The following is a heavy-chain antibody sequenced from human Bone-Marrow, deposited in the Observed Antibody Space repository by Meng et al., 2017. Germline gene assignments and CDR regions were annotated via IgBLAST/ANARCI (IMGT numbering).Heavy chain of an antibody. CDR3: TTGDSSSWLYFDY. CDR2: IKSKTDGGTT. Sequence: GESLKISCAASGFTFSNAWISWVRQAPGKGLEWVGRIKSKTDGGTTDYAAPVKGRFTISRDDSKNTLYLQMNSLKTEDTAVYYCTTGDSSSWLYFDYWGQGTLVTVSS. D-gene: IGHD6-13*01. J-gene: IGHJ4*02. CDR1: GFTFSNAW. V-gene: IGHV3-15*01.